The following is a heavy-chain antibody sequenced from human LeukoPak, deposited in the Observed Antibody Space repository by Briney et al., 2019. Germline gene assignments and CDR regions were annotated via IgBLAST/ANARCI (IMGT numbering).Heavy chain of an antibody. J-gene: IGHJ4*02. Sequence: ASVKVSCKASGYTFTGYYMHWVRQAPGQGLEWMGWINPNSGGTNYAQKLQGRVTMTTDTSTSTAYMELRSLRSDDTAVYYCARDPPFGYCSSTSCYGDYWGQGTLVTVSS. CDR2: INPNSGGT. CDR1: GYTFTGYY. V-gene: IGHV1-2*02. CDR3: ARDPPFGYCSSTSCYGDY. D-gene: IGHD2-2*01.